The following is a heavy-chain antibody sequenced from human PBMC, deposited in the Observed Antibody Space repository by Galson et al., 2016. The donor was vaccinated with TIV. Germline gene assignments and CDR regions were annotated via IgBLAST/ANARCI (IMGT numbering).Heavy chain of an antibody. J-gene: IGHJ1*01. CDR2: IIPIFGTP. V-gene: IGHV1-69*05. CDR1: GGTFSNYP. CDR3: ARVEDTLTAYHLYFQY. Sequence: SVKVSCKASGGTFSNYPISWVRQAPGQGLEWMGGIIPIFGTPKYAQKFQGRVTISTDASTSITYMELTSLRSEDTAVYYCARVEDTLTAYHLYFQYWGQGTLVTVSS. D-gene: IGHD3-9*01.